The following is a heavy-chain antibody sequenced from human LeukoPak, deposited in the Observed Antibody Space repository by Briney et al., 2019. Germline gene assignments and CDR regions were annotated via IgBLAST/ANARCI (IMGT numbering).Heavy chain of an antibody. CDR1: GYTFTSYG. CDR2: ISAYNGNT. Sequence: GASVKVSCKASGYTFTSYGISWVRQAPGQGLEWMGWISAYNGNTNYAQKLQGRVTMTTDTSTSTAYMELRSLRSEDTAVYYCARDCSGGSCYSHYYGMDVWGQGTTVTVSS. J-gene: IGHJ6*02. CDR3: ARDCSGGSCYSHYYGMDV. V-gene: IGHV1-18*01. D-gene: IGHD2-15*01.